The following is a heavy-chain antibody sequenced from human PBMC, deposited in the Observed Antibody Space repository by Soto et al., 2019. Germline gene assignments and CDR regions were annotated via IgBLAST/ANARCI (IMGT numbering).Heavy chain of an antibody. J-gene: IGHJ6*01. CDR1: GNTFTDYY. V-gene: IGHV1-2*02. CDR3: AVGSDYYYGMDV. Sequence: XXVKVSCKASGNTFTDYYMHWVRQAPGQGLEWRGCIXPNSGXTNYAQKFQGXXTMTRDTXXSTDYMELSRLRSEDTAVYYCAVGSDYYYGMDVWGQGTTVTVSS. CDR2: IXPNSGXT. D-gene: IGHD2-15*01.